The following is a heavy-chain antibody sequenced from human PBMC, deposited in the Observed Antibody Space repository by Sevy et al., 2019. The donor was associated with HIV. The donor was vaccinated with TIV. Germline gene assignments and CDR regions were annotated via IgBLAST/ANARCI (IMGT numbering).Heavy chain of an antibody. CDR2: IWYGGKNA. Sequence: LRLSCAASGFTFSNFGMHWARQVPGGGLEWVAIIWYGGKNAYYADSVKGRFTISRDNSKNTLYLQVNNLRAEDTAVYYCARDLEEWELRYLGYWGQGTLVTVSS. J-gene: IGHJ4*02. CDR3: ARDLEEWELRYLGY. CDR1: GFTFSNFG. V-gene: IGHV3-33*01. D-gene: IGHD1-26*01.